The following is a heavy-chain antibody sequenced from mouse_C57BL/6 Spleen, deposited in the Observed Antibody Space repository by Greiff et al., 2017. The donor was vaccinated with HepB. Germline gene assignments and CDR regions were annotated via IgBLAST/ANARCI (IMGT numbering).Heavy chain of an antibody. CDR1: GFTFSSYA. D-gene: IGHD1-1*01. V-gene: IGHV5-4*01. CDR2: ISDGGSYT. J-gene: IGHJ3*01. Sequence: EVKVVESGGDLVKPGGSLKLSCAASGFTFSSYAMSWVRQTPEKRLEWVATISDGGSYTYYPDNVKGRFTISRDNAKNNLYLQMSHLKSEDTAMYYCARDLGYGSSPFAYWGQGTLVTVSA. CDR3: ARDLGYGSSPFAY.